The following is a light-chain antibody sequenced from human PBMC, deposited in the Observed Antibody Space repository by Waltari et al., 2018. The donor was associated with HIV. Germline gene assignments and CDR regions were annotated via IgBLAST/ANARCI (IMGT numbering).Light chain of an antibody. CDR2: EVS. CDR1: SSDVGSYNL. Sequence: QSALTQPASVSGSPGQSITIPCTGTSSDVGSYNLVSWYQQHPGKAPKLMIYEVSKRPSGVSNRFSGSKSGNTASLTISGLQAEDEADYYCCSCAGSSTLFGGGTKLTVL. V-gene: IGLV2-23*02. CDR3: CSCAGSSTL. J-gene: IGLJ3*02.